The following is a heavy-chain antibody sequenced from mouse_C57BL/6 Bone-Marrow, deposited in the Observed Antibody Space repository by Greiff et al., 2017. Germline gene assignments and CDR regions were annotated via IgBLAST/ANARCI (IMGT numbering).Heavy chain of an antibody. Sequence: VQLQQPGAELVKPGASVKMSCKASGYTFTSYWITWVKQRPGQGLEWIGDIYPGSGSTNYNEKFKSKATLTVDTSSSTAYMQLSSLTSEDSAVYYCGGSHYYGSSQYYYAMDYWGQGTSVTVSS. CDR2: IYPGSGST. CDR3: GGSHYYGSSQYYYAMDY. D-gene: IGHD1-1*01. CDR1: GYTFTSYW. J-gene: IGHJ4*01. V-gene: IGHV1-55*01.